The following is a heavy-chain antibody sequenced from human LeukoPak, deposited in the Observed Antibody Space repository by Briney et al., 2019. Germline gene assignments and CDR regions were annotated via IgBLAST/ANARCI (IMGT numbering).Heavy chain of an antibody. CDR1: GYTFTGYY. CDR2: INPNSGDT. V-gene: IGHV1-2*02. D-gene: IGHD2-2*01. CDR3: ARSRSRDCSSTSCYSYGLDY. Sequence: ASVKVSCKASGYTFTGYYMHWVRQAPGQGLEWMGWINPNSGDTNYAQKFQGRVTMTRDTSISTAYMELSRLRSDDTAVYYCARSRSRDCSSTSCYSYGLDYWGQGTLVTVSS. J-gene: IGHJ4*02.